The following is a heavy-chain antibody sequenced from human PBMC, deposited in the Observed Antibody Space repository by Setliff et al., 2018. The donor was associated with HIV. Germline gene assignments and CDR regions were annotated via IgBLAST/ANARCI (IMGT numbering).Heavy chain of an antibody. V-gene: IGHV1-18*01. Sequence: ASVKVSCKTSGYTFTRNDINWVRQAPGQGLEWMGWINPYNGNTIYAQKFQGRVTMSTDTSTSTAYMELRSLRSDDTAVYYCSRVRWLQSAFDYWGQGALVTVSS. D-gene: IGHD5-12*01. CDR2: INPYNGNT. CDR3: SRVRWLQSAFDY. CDR1: GYTFTRND. J-gene: IGHJ4*02.